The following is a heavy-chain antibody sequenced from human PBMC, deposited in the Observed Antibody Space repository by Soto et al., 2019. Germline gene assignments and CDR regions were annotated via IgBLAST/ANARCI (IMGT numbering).Heavy chain of an antibody. CDR1: GGTLSHYG. CDR3: AAGDSSDTGDH. D-gene: IGHD5-18*01. V-gene: IGHV1-69*13. CDR2: TTAILGTR. Sequence: VASVKVSCKASGGTLSHYGVSWVRQVPGKGLEWMGGTTAILGTRDYAQKFQGRMTITSDESTTTSYMELNSLTSDDTAVYYCAAGDSSDTGDHWGQGXLVTVYS. J-gene: IGHJ4*02.